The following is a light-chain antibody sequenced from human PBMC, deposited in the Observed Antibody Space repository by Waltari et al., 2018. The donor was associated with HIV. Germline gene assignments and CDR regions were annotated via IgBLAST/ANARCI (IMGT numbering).Light chain of an antibody. CDR2: AAS. V-gene: IGKV1-39*01. J-gene: IGKJ5*01. CDR3: QQSCRTPT. CDR1: QSISSD. Sequence: DIQITHSPSSLSASVGHRVTITCRASQSISSDLNWYQQTPWKAPKLLIYAASSVQSGVPSRFSRSGYGTDFTLTISSLLPEDFATYYCQQSCRTPTLGQGTRLEIQ.